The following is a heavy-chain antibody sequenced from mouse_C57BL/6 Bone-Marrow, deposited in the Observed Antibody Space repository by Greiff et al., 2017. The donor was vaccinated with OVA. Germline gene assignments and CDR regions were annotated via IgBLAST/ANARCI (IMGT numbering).Heavy chain of an antibody. D-gene: IGHD2-3*01. J-gene: IGHJ3*01. CDR3: ARQAWLLRFAY. CDR1: GFTFSSYT. V-gene: IGHV5-9*01. Sequence: EVQVVESGGGLVKPGGSLKLSCAASGFTFSSYTMSWVRQTPEKRLEWVATISGGGGNNSYPDSVKGRFTIARDNAKNTLYLQMSTLRSEDTALYYCARQAWLLRFAYWGQGTLVTVSA. CDR2: ISGGGGNN.